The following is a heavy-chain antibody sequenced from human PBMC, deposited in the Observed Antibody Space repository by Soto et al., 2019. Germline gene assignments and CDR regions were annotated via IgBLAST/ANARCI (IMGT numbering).Heavy chain of an antibody. D-gene: IGHD3-16*01. Sequence: GGSLRLSCAASGSTFSSYRMNWVRQAPGKGLEWVSSISSSSSYIYYADSVKGRFTISRDNAKNSLYLQMNSLRAEDTAVYYCARSSTLRGDYYGMVVWGQGTTVTVSS. CDR2: ISSSSSYI. J-gene: IGHJ6*02. CDR3: ARSSTLRGDYYGMVV. V-gene: IGHV3-21*01. CDR1: GSTFSSYR.